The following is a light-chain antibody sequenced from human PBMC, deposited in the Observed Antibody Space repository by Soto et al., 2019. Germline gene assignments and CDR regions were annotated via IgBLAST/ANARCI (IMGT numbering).Light chain of an antibody. CDR3: SSYTTSNTRQIV. CDR1: SSDVGGYNY. V-gene: IGLV2-14*03. CDR2: DVS. J-gene: IGLJ1*01. Sequence: QSALTQPASVPGSPGQSITISCTGTSSDVGGYNYVSWYQHHPGKAPKLIIYDVSNRPSGVSIRFSGSKSDNTASLTISGLQPEDEADYHCSSYTTSNTRQIVFGTGTKSPS.